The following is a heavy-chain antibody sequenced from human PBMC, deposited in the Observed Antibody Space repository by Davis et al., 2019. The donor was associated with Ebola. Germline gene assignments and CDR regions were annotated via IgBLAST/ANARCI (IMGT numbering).Heavy chain of an antibody. Sequence: ASVNVSRKASGYTFTSYGISWVRQAPGQGLEWMGWISAYNGNTNYAQKLQGRVTMTADTSTSTAYMKLRSLRSDDTAVYYCAGDEPIVRATTFGYYYYYGMDVWGQGTTVTVSS. CDR1: GYTFTSYG. D-gene: IGHD1-26*01. CDR2: ISAYNGNT. CDR3: AGDEPIVRATTFGYYYYYGMDV. V-gene: IGHV1-18*01. J-gene: IGHJ6*02.